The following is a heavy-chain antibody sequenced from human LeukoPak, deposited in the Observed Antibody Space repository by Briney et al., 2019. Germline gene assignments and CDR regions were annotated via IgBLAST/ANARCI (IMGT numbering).Heavy chain of an antibody. CDR3: AKGAHYYDSSGYFLYFDY. Sequence: GGSLRLSCAASGFTFDDYAMHWVRQAPGKGLEWVSGISWNSGSIGYADSVKGRFTISRDNAKNSLYLQMNSLRAEDTAVYYCAKGAHYYDSSGYFLYFDYWGQGTLVTVSS. V-gene: IGHV3-9*01. D-gene: IGHD3-22*01. CDR1: GFTFDDYA. CDR2: ISWNSGSI. J-gene: IGHJ4*02.